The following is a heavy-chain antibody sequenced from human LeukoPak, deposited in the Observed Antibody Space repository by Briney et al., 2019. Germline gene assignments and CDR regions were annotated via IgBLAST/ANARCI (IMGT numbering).Heavy chain of an antibody. V-gene: IGHV3-23*01. CDR1: GFTFSSYG. J-gene: IGHJ4*02. Sequence: SGGSLRLSCAASGFTFSSYGMSWVRQAPGKGLEWVSAISGSGGSTYYADSVKGRFTISRDNSKNTLYLQMNSLRAEDTAVYYCAKFGDSSGYGILDYWGQGTLVTVSS. CDR3: AKFGDSSGYGILDY. D-gene: IGHD3-22*01. CDR2: ISGSGGST.